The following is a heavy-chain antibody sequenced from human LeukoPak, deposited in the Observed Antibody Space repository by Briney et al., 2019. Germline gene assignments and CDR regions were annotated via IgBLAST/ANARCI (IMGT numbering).Heavy chain of an antibody. Sequence: SETLSLTCTVSGGSLSSYYWSWIRQPAGKGLEWIGRIYTSGSTNYNPSLKSRVTMSVDTSKNQFSLKLSSVTAADTAVYYCARDIVVVPAENYYGMDVWGQGTTVTASS. CDR1: GGSLSSYY. J-gene: IGHJ6*02. V-gene: IGHV4-4*07. D-gene: IGHD2-2*01. CDR2: IYTSGST. CDR3: ARDIVVVPAENYYGMDV.